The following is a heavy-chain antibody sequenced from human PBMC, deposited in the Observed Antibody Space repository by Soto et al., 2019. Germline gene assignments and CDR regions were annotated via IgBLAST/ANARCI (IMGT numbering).Heavy chain of an antibody. Sequence: QVQLVQSGAEVKKPGSSVKVSCKASGGTFSSYAISWVRQAPGQGLEWMGGIIPIFGTANYAQKFQGRVTITADESTSTVYMELSSLRSEDTAVYYCARVGRIAALWDYFDYWGQGTLVTVSS. CDR1: GGTFSSYA. CDR2: IIPIFGTA. D-gene: IGHD6-13*01. CDR3: ARVGRIAALWDYFDY. V-gene: IGHV1-69*01. J-gene: IGHJ4*02.